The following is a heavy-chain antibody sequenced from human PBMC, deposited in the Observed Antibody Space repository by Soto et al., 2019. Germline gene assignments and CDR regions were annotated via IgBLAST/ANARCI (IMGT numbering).Heavy chain of an antibody. J-gene: IGHJ5*02. CDR1: GGTFSRYT. V-gene: IGHV1-69*02. D-gene: IGHD3-10*01. CDR3: ARGSTIVRGAPSWFDP. Sequence: QVQLVQSGAEVKKPGSSVKVSCKASGGTFSRYTINWVRQAPGQGLEWMGRIIPIAAIANYTQKFQGRVTMTVDKSPTTAYRELSSLRSDDTAVYYCARGSTIVRGAPSWFDPWGQGTLVTVSS. CDR2: IIPIAAIA.